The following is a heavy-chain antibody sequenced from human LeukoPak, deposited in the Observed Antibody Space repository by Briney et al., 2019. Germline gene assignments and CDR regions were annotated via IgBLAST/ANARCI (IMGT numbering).Heavy chain of an antibody. CDR2: IIPIFGTA. J-gene: IGHJ4*02. Sequence: GASVKVSCKASGGTFSSYAISWVRQAPGQGLEWMGRIIPIFGTANYAQKFQGRVTITTDESTSTAYMELSSLRSEDTAVYYCARAARYSSSSNDYWGQGTLVTVSS. D-gene: IGHD6-6*01. CDR1: GGTFSSYA. V-gene: IGHV1-69*05. CDR3: ARAARYSSSSNDY.